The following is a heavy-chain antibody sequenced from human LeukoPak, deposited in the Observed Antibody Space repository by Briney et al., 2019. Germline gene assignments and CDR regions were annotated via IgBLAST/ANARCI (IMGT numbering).Heavy chain of an antibody. CDR3: ATSGIYCGGDCDNFDC. Sequence: ASVKVSCKASGYTFTSYAMNWVRQAPGQGLEWMGWINTNTGSPTYAQGFTGRFVFSLDTSVSTAYLQISSLKAEDTAVYYCATSGIYCGGDCDNFDCWGQGTLVTVSS. V-gene: IGHV7-4-1*02. D-gene: IGHD2-21*02. J-gene: IGHJ4*02. CDR2: INTNTGSP. CDR1: GYTFTSYA.